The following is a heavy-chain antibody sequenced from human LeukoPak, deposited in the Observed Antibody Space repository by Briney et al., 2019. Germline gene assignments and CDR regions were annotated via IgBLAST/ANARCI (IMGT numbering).Heavy chain of an antibody. Sequence: GGSLRLSCAASGFTFSDYYMSWIRQAPGKGLEWVSYISSSGSTIYYADSVKGRFTISRDNAKNSLYLQMNSLRAEDTAVYYCARDRIAAFRMGPSMDVWGKGTTVTVSS. CDR1: GFTFSDYY. V-gene: IGHV3-11*04. CDR2: ISSSGSTI. CDR3: ARDRIAAFRMGPSMDV. D-gene: IGHD6-13*01. J-gene: IGHJ6*03.